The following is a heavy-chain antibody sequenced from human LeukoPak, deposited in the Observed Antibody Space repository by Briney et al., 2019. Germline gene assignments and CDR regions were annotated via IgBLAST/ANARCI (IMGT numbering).Heavy chain of an antibody. J-gene: IGHJ3*02. V-gene: IGHV3-9*01. CDR3: AKDRWELLSAFDI. Sequence: GRSLRLSCAASGFTFDDYAMHWVRQASGKGLEWVSGISWNSGSIGYADSVKGRFTISRDNAKNSLYLQMNSLRAEDTALYYCAKDRWELLSAFDIWGRGTMVTVSS. CDR2: ISWNSGSI. D-gene: IGHD1-26*01. CDR1: GFTFDDYA.